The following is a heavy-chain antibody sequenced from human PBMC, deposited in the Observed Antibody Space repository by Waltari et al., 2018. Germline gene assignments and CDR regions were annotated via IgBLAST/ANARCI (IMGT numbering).Heavy chain of an antibody. J-gene: IGHJ4*02. Sequence: EVQLLESGGGLVQPGGSLRLSCAAPGFTFVTYAMPWVRQAPGKGLEWVSGISGGGRTYYADSVNGRFTISRDNSKNTLYLQINSLRAEDTALYYCVKHLEQLWFPDYWGQGTLVTVSS. CDR3: VKHLEQLWFPDY. D-gene: IGHD5-18*01. CDR1: GFTFVTYA. V-gene: IGHV3-23*01. CDR2: ISGGGRT.